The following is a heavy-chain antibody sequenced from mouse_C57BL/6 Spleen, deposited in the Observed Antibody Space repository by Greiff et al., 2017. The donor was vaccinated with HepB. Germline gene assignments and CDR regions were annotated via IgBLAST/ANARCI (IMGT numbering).Heavy chain of an antibody. J-gene: IGHJ2*01. CDR2: ISSGGSYT. Sequence: EVKLVESGGDLVKPGGSLKLSCAASGFTFSSYGMSWVRQTPDKRLEWVATISSGGSYTYYPDSVKGRFTISRDNAKNTLYLQMSSLKSEDTAMYYCARITTVVATGDYWGQGTTLTVSS. CDR3: ARITTVVATGDY. V-gene: IGHV5-6*02. CDR1: GFTFSSYG. D-gene: IGHD1-1*01.